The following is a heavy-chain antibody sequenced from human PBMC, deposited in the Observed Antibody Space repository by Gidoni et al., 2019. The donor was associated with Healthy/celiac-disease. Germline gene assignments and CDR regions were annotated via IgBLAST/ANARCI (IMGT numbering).Heavy chain of an antibody. J-gene: IGHJ4*02. CDR2: INHSGST. CDR1: GGSFSGYY. D-gene: IGHD6-13*01. Sequence: QVQLQQWGAGLLKPSETLSLTCAVYGGSFSGYYWSWIRQPPGKGLEWIGEINHSGSTNYNPSLKSRVTISVDTSKNQFSLKLSSVTAADTAVYYCARFSRAAAYVNWGQGTLVTVSS. V-gene: IGHV4-34*01. CDR3: ARFSRAAAYVN.